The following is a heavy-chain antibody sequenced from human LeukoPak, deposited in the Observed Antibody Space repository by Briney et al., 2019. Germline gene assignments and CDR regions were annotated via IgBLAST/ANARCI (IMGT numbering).Heavy chain of an antibody. J-gene: IGHJ4*02. CDR1: GFTFSSYA. Sequence: GGSLRLSCAASGFTFSSYAMSWVRQAPGKGLEWVSAISGSGGSTYYADSVKGRFTISRDNSKNTLYLQMNSLRAEDTAVYYCAKEGSALLWFGEFNYYFDYWGQGTLVTVSS. V-gene: IGHV3-23*01. D-gene: IGHD3-10*01. CDR3: AKEGSALLWFGEFNYYFDY. CDR2: ISGSGGST.